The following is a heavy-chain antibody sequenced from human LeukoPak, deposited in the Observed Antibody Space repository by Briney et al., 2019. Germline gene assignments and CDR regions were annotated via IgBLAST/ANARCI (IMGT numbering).Heavy chain of an antibody. J-gene: IGHJ4*02. V-gene: IGHV3-30*03. D-gene: IGHD4-17*01. CDR1: GFTFSGYG. CDR3: ATLRNYGDSLIPFDY. CDR2: VSYDGSNK. Sequence: GGSLRISCAASGFTFSGYGMRWVRQAPGKGLEWVAFVSYDGSNKYYANSVKGRFTISRDNSKNTLYLQMNSLRAEDTAVYYCATLRNYGDSLIPFDYWGQGTLVTVSS.